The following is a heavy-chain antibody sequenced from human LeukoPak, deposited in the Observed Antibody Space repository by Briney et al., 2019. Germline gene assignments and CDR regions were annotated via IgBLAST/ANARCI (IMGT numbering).Heavy chain of an antibody. CDR2: ISSSSSYI. J-gene: IGHJ6*03. CDR1: GFTFSSYS. Sequence: GESLRLSCAASGFTFSSYSMNWVRQAPGKGLEWVSSISSSSSYIYYADSVKGRFTISRDNAKNSLYLQMNSLRAEDTAVYYCATEDEDYYYYMDVWGKGTTVTVSS. D-gene: IGHD2-15*01. CDR3: ATEDEDYYYYMDV. V-gene: IGHV3-21*01.